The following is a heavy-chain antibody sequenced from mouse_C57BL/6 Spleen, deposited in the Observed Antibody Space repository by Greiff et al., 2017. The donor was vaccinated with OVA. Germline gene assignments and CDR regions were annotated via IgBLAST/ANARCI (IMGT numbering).Heavy chain of an antibody. Sequence: VQLQQSGPELVQPGASVKISCKASGYAFSSSWMNWVKQRPGKGLEWIGRIYPGDGDTNYNGKFKGKATLTADKSSSTAYMQISSLTSEDSAVYFCARGGGNYLYAIDGWGQGTSVTVS. CDR3: ARGGGNYLYAIDG. CDR2: IYPGDGDT. V-gene: IGHV1-82*01. D-gene: IGHD2-1*01. J-gene: IGHJ4*01. CDR1: GYAFSSSW.